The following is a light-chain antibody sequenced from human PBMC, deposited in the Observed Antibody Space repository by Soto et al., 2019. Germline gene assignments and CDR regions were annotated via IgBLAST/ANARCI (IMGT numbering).Light chain of an antibody. CDR3: SSYTSSSTLPYV. Sequence: QSALTQPASVSGSPGQSITISCTGTSRDVCGYNYVSWYQQHPGKAPKLMIYDVSNRPSGVSNRFSGSKSGNTASLTISGLQAEDEADYYCSSYTSSSTLPYVFGTGTKVT. V-gene: IGLV2-14*01. CDR2: DVS. J-gene: IGLJ1*01. CDR1: SRDVCGYNY.